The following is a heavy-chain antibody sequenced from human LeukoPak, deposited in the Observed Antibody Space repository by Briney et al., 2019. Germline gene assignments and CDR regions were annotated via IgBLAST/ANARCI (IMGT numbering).Heavy chain of an antibody. CDR2: ISSRSTTI. CDR1: GFTFSSYS. Sequence: PGGSLRLSCAASGFTFSSYSMNWVRQAPGKGLEWVSYISSRSTTIYYSDSVGGRFAISRDNAKSSLFLQMNSLTAEDTGVYYCARVWQDYSNADYWGQGTLVTVSS. D-gene: IGHD4-11*01. V-gene: IGHV3-48*01. CDR3: ARVWQDYSNADY. J-gene: IGHJ4*02.